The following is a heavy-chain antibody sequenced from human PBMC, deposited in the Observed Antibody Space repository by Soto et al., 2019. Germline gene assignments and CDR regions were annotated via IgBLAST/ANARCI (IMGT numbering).Heavy chain of an antibody. D-gene: IGHD3-16*02. CDR1: GGSISSSSYY. V-gene: IGHV4-39*01. CDR3: ARRQMITFGGVIVVLENFDY. Sequence: SETLSLTCTVSGGSISSSSYYWGWIRQPPGKGLEWIGSIYYSGSTYYNPSLKSRVTISVDTSKNQFSLKLSSVTAADTAVYYCARRQMITFGGVIVVLENFDYWGQGTLVTVSS. J-gene: IGHJ4*02. CDR2: IYYSGST.